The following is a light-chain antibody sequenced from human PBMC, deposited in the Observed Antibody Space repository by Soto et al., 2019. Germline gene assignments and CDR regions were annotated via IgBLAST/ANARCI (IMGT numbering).Light chain of an antibody. CDR2: AAS. CDR1: QSISSY. Sequence: IQMTQYPSSLSASVGDRVTITCRSSQSISSYLNWYQQKPGKAPKLLIYAASSLQSGVPSRFSGSGSGTEFTLTISSLQSEDFAIYYCQQYNYGPPITFGQGTRLEIK. V-gene: IGKV1-39*01. CDR3: QQYNYGPPIT. J-gene: IGKJ5*01.